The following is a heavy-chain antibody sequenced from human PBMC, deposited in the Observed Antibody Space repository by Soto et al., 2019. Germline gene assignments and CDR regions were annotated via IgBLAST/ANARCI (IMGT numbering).Heavy chain of an antibody. Sequence: VKVSCKASGGTFSSYAISWVRQAPGQGLEWMGGIIPIFGTANYAQKFQGRVTITADESTSTAYMELSSLRSEDTAVYYCARSIVVVPAAPYYYYGMDVWGQGTTVTVSS. CDR1: GGTFSSYA. CDR2: IIPIFGTA. D-gene: IGHD2-2*01. V-gene: IGHV1-69*13. J-gene: IGHJ6*02. CDR3: ARSIVVVPAAPYYYYGMDV.